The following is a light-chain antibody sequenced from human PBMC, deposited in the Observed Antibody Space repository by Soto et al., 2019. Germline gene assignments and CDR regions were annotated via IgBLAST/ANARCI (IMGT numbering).Light chain of an antibody. CDR1: QSVSSTH. V-gene: IGKV3-20*01. J-gene: IGKJ1*01. CDR2: GAS. CDR3: HQYGSSPQT. Sequence: EIVLAQSPGTLSFTPGDRATLSCRASQSVSSTHLAWYHQKPGQAPRLLIYGASTRASGIPDRFSGSGSGTDFTLTISRVETEDFAVYYCHQYGSSPQTFGQGTKVDIK.